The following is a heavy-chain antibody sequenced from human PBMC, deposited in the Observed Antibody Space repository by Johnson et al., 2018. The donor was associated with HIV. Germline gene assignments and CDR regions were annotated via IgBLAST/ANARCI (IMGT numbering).Heavy chain of an antibody. D-gene: IGHD3-16*02. V-gene: IGHV3-30*18. CDR3: AKDLGDDYVWGSYRYTHDAFDI. J-gene: IGHJ3*02. CDR1: GFSFSNYA. CDR2: ISSDGSNK. Sequence: QVQLVESGGGVVQPGRSLRLSCAASGFSFSNYAMDWVRQAPGKGLEWVAFISSDGSNKNYADSVKGRFTISRDNSKNTLYLQMNSLRAEDTAVYYCAKDLGDDYVWGSYRYTHDAFDIWGQGTMVTVSS.